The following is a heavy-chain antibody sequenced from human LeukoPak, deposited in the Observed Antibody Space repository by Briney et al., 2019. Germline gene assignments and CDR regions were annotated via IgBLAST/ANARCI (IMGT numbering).Heavy chain of an antibody. J-gene: IGHJ6*04. CDR1: GGSISSHY. CDR2: IYYSGST. CDR3: ARDFYCSSTSCSDV. Sequence: SETLSLTCTVSGGSISSHYWSWIRQPPGKGLEWIGYIYYSGSTNYNPSLKSRVTISVDTSKNQFSLKLSSVTAADTAVCYCARDFYCSSTSCSDVRGKGTTVTVSS. D-gene: IGHD2-2*01. V-gene: IGHV4-59*11.